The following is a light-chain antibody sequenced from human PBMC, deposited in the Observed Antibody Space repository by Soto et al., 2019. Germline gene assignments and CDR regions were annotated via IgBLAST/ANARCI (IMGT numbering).Light chain of an antibody. Sequence: QSALTQPASVSGSPGQSIAISCTGTSSDVGGYNYVSWYQQHPGKAPKLMIHEVSNRPSGISDRFSGSKSGNTASLTISGLQADDEADYYCSSHTSYSTRVFGTGTNSPS. CDR3: SSHTSYSTRV. CDR1: SSDVGGYNY. CDR2: EVS. J-gene: IGLJ1*01. V-gene: IGLV2-14*01.